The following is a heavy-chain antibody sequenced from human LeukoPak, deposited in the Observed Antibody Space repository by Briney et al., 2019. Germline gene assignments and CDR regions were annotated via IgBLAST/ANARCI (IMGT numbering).Heavy chain of an antibody. D-gene: IGHD1-26*01. CDR3: ARDGNFDY. Sequence: GASVKVSCKASGYTFTDYYMHWVRQAPGQGLEWMGWISPNCGGTNYAQKFQGRVTMTRDTSISTAYMELSRLRSDDTAVYYCARDGNFDYWGQGTLVTVSS. J-gene: IGHJ4*02. CDR2: ISPNCGGT. V-gene: IGHV1-2*02. CDR1: GYTFTDYY.